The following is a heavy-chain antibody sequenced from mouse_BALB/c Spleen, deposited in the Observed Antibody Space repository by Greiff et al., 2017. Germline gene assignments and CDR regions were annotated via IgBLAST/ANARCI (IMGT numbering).Heavy chain of an antibody. CDR1: GFTFSSYY. V-gene: IGHV5-6-2*01. D-gene: IGHD2-10*01. CDR3: ATYYGSTGLAY. J-gene: IGHJ3*01. CDR2: INSNGGST. Sequence: DVKLVESGGGLVKLGGSLKLSCAASGFTFSSYYMSWVRQTPEKRLELVAAINSNGGSTYYPDTVKGRFTISRDNAKNTLYLQMSSLKSEDTALYYCATYYGSTGLAYWGQGTLVTVSA.